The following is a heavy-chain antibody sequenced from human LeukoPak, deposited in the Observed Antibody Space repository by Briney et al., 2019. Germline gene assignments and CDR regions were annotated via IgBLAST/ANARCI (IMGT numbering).Heavy chain of an antibody. Sequence: GGSLRLSCAASGFTFSTFGMNWVRQAPDKGLEWVAFIQYDDSIEYYADSVKGRFTISRDNSKNTLYLQMNSLRGDDTAVYYCTKDQGVVGSYDYWGHGTLVTVSS. J-gene: IGHJ4*01. CDR1: GFTFSTFG. D-gene: IGHD3-10*01. CDR2: IQYDDSIE. CDR3: TKDQGVVGSYDY. V-gene: IGHV3-30*02.